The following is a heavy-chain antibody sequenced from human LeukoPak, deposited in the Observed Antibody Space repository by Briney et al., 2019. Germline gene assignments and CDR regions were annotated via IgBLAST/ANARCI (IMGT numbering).Heavy chain of an antibody. CDR3: ARGGGYDWEGYYYYMDV. CDR2: IFYSGST. Sequence: SETLSLTCTVSSGSISTSNYYWGWVRQPPGKALEWIGNIFYSGSTYYSPSLKSRVTISVDTSKNQFSLKLSSVTAADTAVYYCARGGGYDWEGYYYYMDVWGKGTTVTISS. CDR1: SGSISTSNYY. J-gene: IGHJ6*03. V-gene: IGHV4-39*07. D-gene: IGHD5-12*01.